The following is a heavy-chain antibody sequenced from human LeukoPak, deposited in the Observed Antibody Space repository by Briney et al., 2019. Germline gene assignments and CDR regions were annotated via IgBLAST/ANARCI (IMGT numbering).Heavy chain of an antibody. D-gene: IGHD3-22*01. V-gene: IGHV5-51*01. J-gene: IGHJ4*02. Sequence: KVSCKASGYTFTSYDINWVRQMPGKGLEWMGIIYPGDSDTRYSPSFQGQVTISADKSISTAYLQWSSLKASDTAMYYCARVIYDSSGYYGGYFDYWGQGTLVTVSS. CDR3: ARVIYDSSGYYGGYFDY. CDR1: GYTFTSYD. CDR2: IYPGDSDT.